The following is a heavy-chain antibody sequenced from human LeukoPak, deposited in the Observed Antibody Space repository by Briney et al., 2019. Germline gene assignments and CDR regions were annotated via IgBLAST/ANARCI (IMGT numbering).Heavy chain of an antibody. D-gene: IGHD1-1*01. CDR1: GGSISSSSYY. CDR2: IYYSGST. Sequence: SETLSLTCTVSGGSISSSSYYWGWIRQPPGKGLEWIGSIYYSGSTYYNPSLKSRVTISVDTSKNQFSLKLSSVTAADTAVYYCARSRYRLDYWGQGTLVTVSS. J-gene: IGHJ4*02. CDR3: ARSRYRLDY. V-gene: IGHV4-39*07.